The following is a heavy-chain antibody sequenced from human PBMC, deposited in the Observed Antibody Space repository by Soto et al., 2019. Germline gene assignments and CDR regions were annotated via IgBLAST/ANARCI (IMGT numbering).Heavy chain of an antibody. J-gene: IGHJ5*02. Sequence: GGSLRLSCAASGLSFSNYGMHWVRQAPGKGLEWVAFVSSDGSNKYYADSVKGRFTISRDNSKSTLYLQVDSLRVDDTAVYYCAKDRVIQLLPIWPDPWGQGTLVTVSS. CDR3: AKDRVIQLLPIWPDP. V-gene: IGHV3-30*18. D-gene: IGHD2-2*01. CDR1: GLSFSNYG. CDR2: VSSDGSNK.